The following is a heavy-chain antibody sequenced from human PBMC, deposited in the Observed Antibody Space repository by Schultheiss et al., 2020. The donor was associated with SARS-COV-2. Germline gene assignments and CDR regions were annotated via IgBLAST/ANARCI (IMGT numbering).Heavy chain of an antibody. Sequence: GESLKISCAASGFSFSDYAMSWVRLAPGKGLEWVSSISTRSTYIHYADSVKGRFTISRDNAKNSLYLQMNSLRAEDTAVYYCARGSPLSSWYIHWGQGTLVTVSS. CDR1: GFSFSDYA. D-gene: IGHD6-13*01. V-gene: IGHV3-21*01. CDR3: ARGSPLSSWYIH. CDR2: ISTRSTYI. J-gene: IGHJ4*02.